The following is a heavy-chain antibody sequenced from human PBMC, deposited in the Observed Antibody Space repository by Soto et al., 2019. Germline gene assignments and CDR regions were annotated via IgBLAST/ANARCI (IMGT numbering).Heavy chain of an antibody. CDR3: AKDRSCSGGSGYSYFDY. J-gene: IGHJ4*02. V-gene: IGHV3-23*01. Sequence: GGSLRLSCAASGFTFSSYAMSWVRQAPGKGLEWVSAISGRGGSTYYADSVKGRCTISRDNSKNTLYLQMNSLRAEDTAVYYCAKDRSCSGGSGYSYFDYWGQGTLVTVSS. D-gene: IGHD2-15*01. CDR1: GFTFSSYA. CDR2: ISGRGGST.